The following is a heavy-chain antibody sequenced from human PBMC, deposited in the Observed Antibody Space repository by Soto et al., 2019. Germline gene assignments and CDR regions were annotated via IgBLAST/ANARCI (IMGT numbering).Heavy chain of an antibody. CDR1: LYTFTIYY. V-gene: IGHV1-46*01. Sequence: GASVKXSCKASLYTFTIYYIHCFLHAPGQGLEWMGIINPSGGSTSYAQKFQGRVTMTRDTSTSTVYMELSSLRSEDTAVYYCARDIDGSADGGMEVWGQGTKVKVSS. CDR2: INPSGGST. J-gene: IGHJ6*02. D-gene: IGHD3-10*01. CDR3: ARDIDGSADGGMEV.